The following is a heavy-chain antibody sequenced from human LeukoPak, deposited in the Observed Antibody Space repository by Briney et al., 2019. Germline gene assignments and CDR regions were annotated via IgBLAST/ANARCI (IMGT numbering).Heavy chain of an antibody. CDR1: GFTFSSYA. V-gene: IGHV3-23*01. J-gene: IGHJ3*02. CDR2: ISGSGGST. D-gene: IGHD3-22*01. CDR3: AKDXHPTASYHYDSSGYYSDAFDI. Sequence: GGSLRLSCAASGFTFSSYAMSWVRQAPGKGLEWVSAISGSGGSTYYADSVKGRFTISRDNSKNTLYLQMNSLRAEDTAVYYCAKDXHPTASYHYDSSGYYSDAFDIWGQGTMVTVSS.